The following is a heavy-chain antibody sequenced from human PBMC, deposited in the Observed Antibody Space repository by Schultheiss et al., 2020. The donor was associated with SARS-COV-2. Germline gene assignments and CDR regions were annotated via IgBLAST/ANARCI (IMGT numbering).Heavy chain of an antibody. V-gene: IGHV3-30*04. CDR1: GFTFSSYA. CDR2: ISYDGSNK. Sequence: GGSLRLSCAASGFTFSSYAMHWVRQAPGKGLEWVAVISYDGSNKYYADSVKGRFTISRDNAKNTLYLQMNSLKTEDTAVYYCTRSLAYCGGDCSIGLDYWGQGTLVTVSS. CDR3: TRSLAYCGGDCSIGLDY. D-gene: IGHD2-21*02. J-gene: IGHJ4*02.